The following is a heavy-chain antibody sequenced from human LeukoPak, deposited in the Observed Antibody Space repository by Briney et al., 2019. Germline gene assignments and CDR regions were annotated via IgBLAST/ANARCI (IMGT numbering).Heavy chain of an antibody. CDR3: ARALNYYGSGSYRPRWRFDC. CDR1: GGSISSYY. V-gene: IGHV4-59*01. J-gene: IGHJ4*02. Sequence: SETLSLTCTVSGGSISSYYWSWIRQPPGKGLEWIGYIYYSGSTNYNPSLKSRVTISVDTSKNQFSLKLSSVTAADTAVYYCARALNYYGSGSYRPRWRFDCWGQGTLVTVSS. D-gene: IGHD3-10*01. CDR2: IYYSGST.